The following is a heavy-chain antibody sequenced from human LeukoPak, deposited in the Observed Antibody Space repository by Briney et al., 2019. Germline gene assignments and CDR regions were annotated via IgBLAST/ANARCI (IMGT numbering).Heavy chain of an antibody. CDR3: ARGGPPDIVVVVAAPTGDWFDP. J-gene: IGHJ5*02. V-gene: IGHV4-39*07. D-gene: IGHD2-15*01. Sequence: SETLSLTCTVSGGSSSSSSYYWGWIRQPPGKGLEAIGRIYYSGSTYYNPSLKSRVTISVDTSQNQCSLKLSSVTAADTAVYYCARGGPPDIVVVVAAPTGDWFDPGGQGTLVTVSA. CDR2: IYYSGST. CDR1: GGSSSSSSYY.